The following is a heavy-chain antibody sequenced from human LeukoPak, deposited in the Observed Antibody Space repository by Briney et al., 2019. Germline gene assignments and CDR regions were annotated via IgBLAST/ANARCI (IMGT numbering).Heavy chain of an antibody. J-gene: IGHJ6*02. CDR3: AIETGPTGYYYYGMDV. D-gene: IGHD3-9*01. V-gene: IGHV3-21*01. CDR2: ISSSSSYI. CDR1: GFTFSSYS. Sequence: GGSLRLSCAASGFTFSSYSMNWVRQAPGKGLEWVSSISSSSSYIYYADSVKGRFTISRDNAKNSLYLQMNSLRAENTAVYYCAIETGPTGYYYYGMDVWGQGTTVTVSS.